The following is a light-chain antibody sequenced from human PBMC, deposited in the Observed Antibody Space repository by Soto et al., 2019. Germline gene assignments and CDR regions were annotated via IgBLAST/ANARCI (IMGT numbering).Light chain of an antibody. CDR3: SSYTTSSTHVV. CDR2: DVS. J-gene: IGLJ2*01. V-gene: IGLV2-14*01. Sequence: QAVVTQPASVSGSPGQSITISCTGTSSDVGSYNYVSWYQQYPGKPPKLMIYDVSNRPSGVSYRFSGSKSGNTASLTISGLQAEDEADYYCSSYTTSSTHVVFGGGTKLTVL. CDR1: SSDVGSYNY.